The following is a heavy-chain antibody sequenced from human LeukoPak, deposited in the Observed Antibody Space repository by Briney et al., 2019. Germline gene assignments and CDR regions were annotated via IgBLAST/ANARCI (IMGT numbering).Heavy chain of an antibody. D-gene: IGHD3-22*01. CDR3: AKDRHYYDSSGYYYFDY. V-gene: IGHV3-30*18. CDR1: GFTFSSYG. CDR2: ISYDGSNK. Sequence: GGSLRLSCAASGFTFSSYGMHWARQAPGKGLEWVAVISYDGSNKYYADSVKGRFTISRDNSKNTLYLQMNSLRAEDTAVYYCAKDRHYYDSSGYYYFDYWGQGTLVTVSS. J-gene: IGHJ4*02.